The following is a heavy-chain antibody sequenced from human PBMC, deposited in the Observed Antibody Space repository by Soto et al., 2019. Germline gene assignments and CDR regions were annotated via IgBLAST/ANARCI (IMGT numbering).Heavy chain of an antibody. V-gene: IGHV1-69*01. Sequence: QVQLVQSGAEVKKPGSSVKVACKASGGTFSSYVISWVRQAPGQGLECMGGIIPISGRANYAPNFQGRVSMTADESTTTVYMELSSLRSEDTAVYYCARGWNDFPHWCQGTLVTVSS. CDR3: ARGWNDFPH. D-gene: IGHD1-1*01. CDR1: GGTFSSYV. CDR2: IIPISGRA. J-gene: IGHJ4*02.